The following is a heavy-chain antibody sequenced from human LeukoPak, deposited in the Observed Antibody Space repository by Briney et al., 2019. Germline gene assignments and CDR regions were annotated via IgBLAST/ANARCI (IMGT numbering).Heavy chain of an antibody. D-gene: IGHD3-22*01. J-gene: IGHJ4*02. CDR2: INHSGST. CDR3: ARVNAPSYYYDSSGYHFDY. V-gene: IGHV4-34*01. Sequence: SETLSLTCAVYGGSFRGYYWSWIRQPPGKGLEWIGEINHSGSTNYNPSLKSRVTISVDKSKNQFSLKLSSVTAADTAVYYCARVNAPSYYYDSSGYHFDYWGQGTLVTVSS. CDR1: GGSFRGYY.